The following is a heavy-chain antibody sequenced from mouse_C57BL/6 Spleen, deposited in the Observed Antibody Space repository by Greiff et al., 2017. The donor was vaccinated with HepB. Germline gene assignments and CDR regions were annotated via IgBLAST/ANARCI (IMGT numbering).Heavy chain of an antibody. Sequence: EVKLVESGGGLVQPKGSLKLSCAASGFSFNTYAMNWVRQAPGKGLEWVARIRSKSNNYATYYAGSVKDRFTISRDDSESMLYLQMNNLKTEDTAMYYCVRGWGLFAYWGQGTLVTVSA. D-gene: IGHD3-3*01. J-gene: IGHJ3*01. CDR2: IRSKSNNYAT. CDR3: VRGWGLFAY. V-gene: IGHV10-1*01. CDR1: GFSFNTYA.